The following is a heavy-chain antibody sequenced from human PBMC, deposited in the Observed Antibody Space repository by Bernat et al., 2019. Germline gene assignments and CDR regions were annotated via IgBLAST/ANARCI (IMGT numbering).Heavy chain of an antibody. CDR2: INPSGGST. D-gene: IGHD3-3*01. CDR3: ARSSITIFGVVIEAGLFDY. V-gene: IGHV1-46*01. J-gene: IGHJ4*02. CDR1: GYTFTSYY. Sequence: QVQLVQSGAEVKKPGASVKVSCKASGYTFTSYYMHWVRQAPGQGLEWMGIINPSGGSTSYAQKFQGRVTMTRDTSMSTVYMELSSLRSEDTAVYYCARSSITIFGVVIEAGLFDYWGQGTLVTVSS.